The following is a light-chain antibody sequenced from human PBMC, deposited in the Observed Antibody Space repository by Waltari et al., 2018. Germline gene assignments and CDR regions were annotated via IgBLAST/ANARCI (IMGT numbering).Light chain of an antibody. Sequence: DVVVTQSPLSLPVTLGQPASISCTSSQSLVYRDGHTYLYWFHQMPCQSQRRLIYKVSNRNSGIPDRFGGSGSGTDFTLKISRVEAEDVGVYYCMQGSYWPFTFGPGTKVDIK. CDR1: QSLVYRDGHTY. V-gene: IGKV2-30*01. CDR2: KVS. J-gene: IGKJ3*01. CDR3: MQGSYWPFT.